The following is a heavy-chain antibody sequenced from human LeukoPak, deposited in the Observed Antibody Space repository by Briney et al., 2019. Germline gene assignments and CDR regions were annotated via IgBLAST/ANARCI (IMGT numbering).Heavy chain of an antibody. J-gene: IGHJ6*03. Sequence: NPSETLSLTCTVSGYSISSGYYWGWIRQPPGKGLEWIGSIYHSGSTYYNPSLKSRVTISVDTSKNQFSLKLSSVTAADTAVYYCARQGYCSSTSCYLYYYYYYMDVWGKGTTVTISS. CDR3: ARQGYCSSTSCYLYYYYYYMDV. V-gene: IGHV4-38-2*02. D-gene: IGHD2-2*01. CDR1: GYSISSGYY. CDR2: IYHSGST.